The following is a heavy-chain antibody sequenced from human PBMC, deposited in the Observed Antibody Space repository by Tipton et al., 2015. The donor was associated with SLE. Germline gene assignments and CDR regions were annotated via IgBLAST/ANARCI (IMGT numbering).Heavy chain of an antibody. Sequence: TLSLTCDVSGYSISVGYSWEWIRQPPGRGVEWVGSIYHSGSTYYNVSLKSRVTISVDTSKNQFSLKLSSVTAADTAVYYCARGVYEDAFDIWGQGTMVTVSS. CDR1: GYSISVGYS. D-gene: IGHD2/OR15-2a*01. CDR2: IYHSGST. V-gene: IGHV4-38-2*01. J-gene: IGHJ3*02. CDR3: ARGVYEDAFDI.